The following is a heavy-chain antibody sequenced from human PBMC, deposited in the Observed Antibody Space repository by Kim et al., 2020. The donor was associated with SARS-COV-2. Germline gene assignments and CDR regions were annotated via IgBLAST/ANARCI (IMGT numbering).Heavy chain of an antibody. Sequence: QKVRGRVTMTEDTSTDTAYMELSSLRSEDTAVYYCATPPPGPGDYYYMDVWGKGTTVTVSS. CDR3: ATPPPGPGDYYYMDV. J-gene: IGHJ6*03. V-gene: IGHV1-24*01.